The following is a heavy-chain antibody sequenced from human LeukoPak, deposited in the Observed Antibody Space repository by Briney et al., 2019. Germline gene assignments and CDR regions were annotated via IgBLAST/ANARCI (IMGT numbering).Heavy chain of an antibody. D-gene: IGHD3-10*01. J-gene: IGHJ6*02. CDR3: ARDGYYVSGSYSSSYYSGRTS. V-gene: IGHV1-2*04. Sequence: GASVKVSCKASGYTFTGYYMHWVRQAPGQGLEWMGWINPNSGGTNYAQKFQGWVTMTRDTSVSTAYMELSRLRSDDTAVYYCARDGYYVSGSYSSSYYSGRTSGAKGPRSPSP. CDR2: INPNSGGT. CDR1: GYTFTGYY.